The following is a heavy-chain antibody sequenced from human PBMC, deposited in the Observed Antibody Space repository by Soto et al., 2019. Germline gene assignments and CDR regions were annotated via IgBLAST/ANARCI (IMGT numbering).Heavy chain of an antibody. CDR1: GGSISSGDYY. J-gene: IGHJ6*02. Sequence: SETLSLTCTVSGGSISSGDYYWSWIRQPPGKGLEWIGYIYYSGSTYYNPSLKSRVTISVDTSKNQFSLKLSSVTAADTAVYYCARDRAATPGGYYYGMDVWGQGTTVTVSS. CDR2: IYYSGST. D-gene: IGHD1-26*01. V-gene: IGHV4-30-4*01. CDR3: ARDRAATPGGYYYGMDV.